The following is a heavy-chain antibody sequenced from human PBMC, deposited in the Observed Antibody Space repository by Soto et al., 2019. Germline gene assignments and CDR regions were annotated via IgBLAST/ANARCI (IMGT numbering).Heavy chain of an antibody. CDR3: ARELYDILTGYPDYYYGMDV. J-gene: IGHJ6*02. Sequence: PGGSLRLSCAASGFTFNSYPMDWVRQAPGKGLEWLSYISSSGSTQFYADSVQGRITISRDNAKNSLYLQINSLRAEDTAVYYCARELYDILTGYPDYYYGMDVWGQGTTVTVSS. V-gene: IGHV3-48*01. D-gene: IGHD3-9*01. CDR1: GFTFNSYP. CDR2: ISSSGSTQ.